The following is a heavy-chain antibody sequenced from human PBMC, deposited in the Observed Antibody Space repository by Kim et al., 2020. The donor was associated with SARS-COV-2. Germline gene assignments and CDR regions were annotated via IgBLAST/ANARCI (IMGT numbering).Heavy chain of an antibody. Sequence: GGSLRLSCAASGYTVTYSYMGWVRQAPGKGLEWVSFIYSGGNTIYADSVKGRLIISRDHSKNTLYLQMNSLRAADTSVSYCATVDFDSDSGYFKNWGQG. CDR1: GYTVTYSY. V-gene: IGHV3-66*01. CDR3: ATVDFDSDSGYFKN. CDR2: IYSGGNT. J-gene: IGHJ1*01. D-gene: IGHD2-21*01.